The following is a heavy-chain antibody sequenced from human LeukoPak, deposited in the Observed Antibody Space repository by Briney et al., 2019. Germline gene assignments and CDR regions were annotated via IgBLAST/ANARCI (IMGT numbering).Heavy chain of an antibody. J-gene: IGHJ4*02. V-gene: IGHV3-30*04. Sequence: RSLRLSCAASGFTFSSYAMHWVRQAPGKGLEWVAVISYDGSNKYYADSVKGRFTISRDNSKNTLYLQMNSLRAEDTAVYYCAREIEMATITKGGFDYWGQGTLVTVSS. D-gene: IGHD5-24*01. CDR3: AREIEMATITKGGFDY. CDR1: GFTFSSYA. CDR2: ISYDGSNK.